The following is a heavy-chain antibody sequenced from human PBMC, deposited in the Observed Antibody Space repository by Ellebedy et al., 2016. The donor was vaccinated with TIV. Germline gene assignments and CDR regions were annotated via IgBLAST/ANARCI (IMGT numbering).Heavy chain of an antibody. CDR2: IKQDGSEV. Sequence: GESLKISCAASGFTFSNYWMSWVRQTPGKGLEWVANIKQDGSEVYYVDSVKGRFTISRDNAKNSLGLQMNSLRAEDTGVYFCARDKIVGATYFDFWGQGNLATVSS. CDR1: GFTFSNYW. D-gene: IGHD1-26*01. J-gene: IGHJ4*02. CDR3: ARDKIVGATYFDF. V-gene: IGHV3-7*01.